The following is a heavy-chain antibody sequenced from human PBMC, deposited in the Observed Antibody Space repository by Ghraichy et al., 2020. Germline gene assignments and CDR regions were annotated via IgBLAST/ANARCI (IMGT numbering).Heavy chain of an antibody. CDR1: GFTFSSYW. V-gene: IGHV3-7*01. D-gene: IGHD3-3*01. CDR3: ARVDYDFWSGYSYYFDY. CDR2: IKQDGSEK. Sequence: LSLTCAASGFTFSSYWMSWVRQAPGKGLEWVANIKQDGSEKYYVDSVKGRFTISRDNAKNSLYLQMNSLRAEDTAVYYCARVDYDFWSGYSYYFDYWGQGTLVTVSS. J-gene: IGHJ4*02.